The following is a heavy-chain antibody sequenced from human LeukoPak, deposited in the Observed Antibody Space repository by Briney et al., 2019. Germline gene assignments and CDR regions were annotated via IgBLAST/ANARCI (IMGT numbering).Heavy chain of an antibody. CDR1: GFTFSSYS. V-gene: IGHV3-21*01. D-gene: IGHD1-26*01. Sequence: EGSLRLSCAASGFTFSSYSMNWVRQAPGKGLEWVSSISSSSSYIYYADSVKGRFTISRDNAKNSLYLQMNSLRAEDTAVYYCASDLGSHPWVDYSDYWGQGTLVTVSS. J-gene: IGHJ4*02. CDR2: ISSSSSYI. CDR3: ASDLGSHPWVDYSDY.